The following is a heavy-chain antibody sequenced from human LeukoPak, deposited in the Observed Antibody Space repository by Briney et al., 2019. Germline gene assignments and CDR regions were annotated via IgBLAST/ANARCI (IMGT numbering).Heavy chain of an antibody. V-gene: IGHV1-8*01. D-gene: IGHD1-7*01. CDR2: MNPNSGNT. CDR3: ARGTRRTRGSWFDP. J-gene: IGHJ5*02. Sequence: GASVQVSCKSSGYTFTSYDINWVREATGQGLEWMGWMNPNSGNTGYAQKFQGRVTMTRNTSISTAYMELSGLRSEDTAVYYCARGTRRTRGSWFDPWGQGTLVTVSS. CDR1: GYTFTSYD.